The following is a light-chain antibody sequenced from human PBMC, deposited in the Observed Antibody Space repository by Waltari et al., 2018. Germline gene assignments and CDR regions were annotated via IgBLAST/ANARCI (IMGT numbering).Light chain of an antibody. V-gene: IGLV2-14*03. Sequence: QSALTQPASVSGSPGQSITIPCTGTSSDVGGSNYVPWYQQYPGKAPKLMIYDVTYRPSGVSTRFSGSKAGNTASLTISGLQAEDEADYYCSSYTTTGTVIFGGGTKLTVL. CDR1: SSDVGGSNY. CDR3: SSYTTTGTVI. J-gene: IGLJ2*01. CDR2: DVT.